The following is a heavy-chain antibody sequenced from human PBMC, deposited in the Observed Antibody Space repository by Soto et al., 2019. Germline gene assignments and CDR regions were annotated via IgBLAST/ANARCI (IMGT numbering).Heavy chain of an antibody. V-gene: IGHV2-5*01. CDR2: VYWNGDK. Sequence: QITLKESGPALVKPTQTLTLTCSFSGFSLTTGGLGVTWIRQAPGKAPEWLALVYWNGDKRYSPSLRNRLTNTTDTSRKQVILTMANMDPVDTATYYCGHRSSSFDFWGNDYWGQGIQVTVSS. CDR3: GHRSSSFDFWGNDY. D-gene: IGHD3-3*01. CDR1: GFSLTTGGLG. J-gene: IGHJ4*02.